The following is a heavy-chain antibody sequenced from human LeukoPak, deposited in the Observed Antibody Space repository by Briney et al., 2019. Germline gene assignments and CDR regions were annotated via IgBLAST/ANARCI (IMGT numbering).Heavy chain of an antibody. CDR2: INHSGTT. J-gene: IGHJ4*02. Sequence: SETLSLTCSVSGGSFSGSYWSWIRQPPGKGLEWIGEINHSGTTNYNPSLASRVTVSVDTSKNQFSLNLTSVNAADTAVYFCARGIVYGSGSYYKAYYFDSWGQGTLVTVSS. CDR3: ARGIVYGSGSYYKAYYFDS. D-gene: IGHD3-10*01. CDR1: GGSFSGSY. V-gene: IGHV4-34*01.